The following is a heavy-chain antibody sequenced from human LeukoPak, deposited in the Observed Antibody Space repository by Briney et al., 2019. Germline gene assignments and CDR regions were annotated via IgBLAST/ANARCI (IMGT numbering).Heavy chain of an antibody. D-gene: IGHD3-10*01. CDR1: GGSISSYY. J-gene: IGHJ3*02. CDR2: IYYSGST. CDR3: AREGVRDPQLRAITIFDI. V-gene: IGHV4-59*01. Sequence: SQTLSLTCTVSGGSISSYYWSWIRQPPGKGLEWIGYIYYSGSTNYNPSLKSRVTISVDTSKNQFSLKLSSVTAADTAVYYRAREGVRDPQLRAITIFDIWGQGTMVTVSS.